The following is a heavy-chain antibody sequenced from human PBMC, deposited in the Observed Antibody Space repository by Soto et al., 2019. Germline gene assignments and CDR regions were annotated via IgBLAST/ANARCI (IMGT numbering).Heavy chain of an antibody. CDR1: GGSISRDSYY. D-gene: IGHD6-6*01. V-gene: IGHV4-39*01. CDR2: IYYSGST. J-gene: IGHJ2*01. CDR3: ARKLVGSGSSSSRYWYFDL. Sequence: PSETLSLTCTVGGGSISRDSYYWGWIRQPPGKGLEWIGSIYYSGSTYYNPSLKSRVTISVDTSKNQFSLKLSSVTAADTAVYYCARKLVGSGSSSSRYWYFDLWGRGTLVTVS.